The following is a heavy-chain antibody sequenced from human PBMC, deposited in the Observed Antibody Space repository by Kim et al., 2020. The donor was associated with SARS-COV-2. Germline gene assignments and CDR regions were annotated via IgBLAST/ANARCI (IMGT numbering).Heavy chain of an antibody. V-gene: IGHV3-64*04. CDR1: GFTFSSYA. CDR3: LNADYYDSSSYYYYDLDV. Sequence: GGSLRLSCSASGFTFSSYAMNWVRQAPGKGLEYVSAISSNRGSTYYADAVKGRFTISRDNSKNTLSLQMNRLRAEATAVDYCLNADYYDSSSYYYYDLDV. J-gene: IGHJ6*01. D-gene: IGHD3-22*01. CDR2: ISSNRGST.